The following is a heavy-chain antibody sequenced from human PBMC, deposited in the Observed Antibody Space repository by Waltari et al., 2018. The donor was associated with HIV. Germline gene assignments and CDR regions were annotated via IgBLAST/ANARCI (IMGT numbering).Heavy chain of an antibody. CDR1: GFTFSAYP. CDR2: INESGIT. J-gene: IGHJ4*02. V-gene: IGHV3-23*01. CDR3: AKGRGSYRRNYFDH. Sequence: EVPLLESGGGLVQPGGSLRLSCAASGFTFSAYPMIWVRQAPGMGFEGISGINESGITYYTDSVKGRFTISRDNSKDTLYLQINSLRVEDAAIYYCAKGRGSYRRNYFDHWGRGTLVTVSS. D-gene: IGHD3-16*02.